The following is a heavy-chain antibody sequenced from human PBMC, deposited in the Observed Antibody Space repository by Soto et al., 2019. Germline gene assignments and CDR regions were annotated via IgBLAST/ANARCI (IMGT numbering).Heavy chain of an antibody. CDR1: GYSISSSNW. CDR3: AGGDYAKAFAI. V-gene: IGHV4-28*01. D-gene: IGHD2-21*02. J-gene: IGHJ3*02. Sequence: QVQLQESGPGLVKPSDTLSLICAVSGYSISSSNWWGWIRQPPGKGLEWIGNIYYSGSAYYNPSLRSRVSLPVDTSKNQFSLKLTSVTAVDTAVSYCAGGDYAKAFAIWGQGTTSTVSS. CDR2: IYYSGSA.